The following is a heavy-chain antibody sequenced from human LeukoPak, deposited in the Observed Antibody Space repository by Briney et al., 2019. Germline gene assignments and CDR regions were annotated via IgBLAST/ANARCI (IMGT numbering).Heavy chain of an antibody. D-gene: IGHD1-14*01. V-gene: IGHV1-46*01. CDR3: ARARIRGWFDP. J-gene: IGHJ5*02. Sequence: AASVKVSCKASGYTFTSYYMHWVRQAPGQGLEWMGIINPSGGSTSYAQKFQGRVTMTRDTSTSTVYTELSSLRSEDTAVYYCARARIRGWFDPWGQGTLVTVSS. CDR1: GYTFTSYY. CDR2: INPSGGST.